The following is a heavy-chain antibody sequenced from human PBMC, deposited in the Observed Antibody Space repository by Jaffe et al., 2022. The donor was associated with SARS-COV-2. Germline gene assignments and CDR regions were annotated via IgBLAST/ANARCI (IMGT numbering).Heavy chain of an antibody. Sequence: QVQLVQSGPEVKKPGASMKVFCKTSGFTFTNYYIHWVRQSPGQGLQWVGMINPNTGSTTYAQKFLGRVTMTGDTSTSTVYMELSSLSSEDSALYYCATDGFYLDYSGFHDFWGQGTLVTVSS. D-gene: IGHD2-15*01. CDR3: ATDGFYLDYSGFHDF. J-gene: IGHJ4*02. V-gene: IGHV1-46*01. CDR2: INPNTGST. CDR1: GFTFTNYY.